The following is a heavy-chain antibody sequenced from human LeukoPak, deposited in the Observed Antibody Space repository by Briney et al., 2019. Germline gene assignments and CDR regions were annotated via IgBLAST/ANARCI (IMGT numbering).Heavy chain of an antibody. Sequence: SETLSLTCTVSGGSISSYYWSWIRQPPGKGLEWIGYIYYSGSTNYNPSLKSRVTISVDTSKNQFSLKLSSVTAADTAVYYCATSGDILTGYYRDWGQGTLVTVSS. V-gene: IGHV4-59*08. J-gene: IGHJ4*02. CDR1: GGSISSYY. CDR2: IYYSGST. D-gene: IGHD3-9*01. CDR3: ATSGDILTGYYRD.